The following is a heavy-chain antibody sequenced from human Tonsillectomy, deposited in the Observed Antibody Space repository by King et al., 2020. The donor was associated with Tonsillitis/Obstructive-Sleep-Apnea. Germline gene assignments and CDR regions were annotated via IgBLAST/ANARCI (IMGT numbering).Heavy chain of an antibody. CDR3: AILGRQQYDMKADY. D-gene: IGHD3-9*01. Sequence: VQLQQWGAGLLKPSETLSLTCAVYGGSFSPYHWSWIRQPPGKGLEWIGEIIHSGSTNYNPSLKSRVTISLDKSRNQFSLKMTSVTAADTAVHYCAILGRQQYDMKADYWGQGSLVTVSS. V-gene: IGHV4-34*12. CDR2: IIHSGST. CDR1: GGSFSPYH. J-gene: IGHJ4*02.